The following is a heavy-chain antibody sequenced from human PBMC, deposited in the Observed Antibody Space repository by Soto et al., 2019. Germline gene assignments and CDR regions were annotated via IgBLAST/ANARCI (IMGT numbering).Heavy chain of an antibody. J-gene: IGHJ4*02. V-gene: IGHV4-30-2*01. CDR1: GGSISSGGYS. Sequence: QLQLQESGSGLVKPSQTLSLTCAVSGGSISSGGYSWSWIRQPPGKGLEWIGYIYHSGSTYYNPSLKSRFTISVDRSKNQFSLKLSSVTAADTAVYYCARATYYYDSSGQTGLYYFDYWGQGTLVTVSS. D-gene: IGHD3-22*01. CDR3: ARATYYYDSSGQTGLYYFDY. CDR2: IYHSGST.